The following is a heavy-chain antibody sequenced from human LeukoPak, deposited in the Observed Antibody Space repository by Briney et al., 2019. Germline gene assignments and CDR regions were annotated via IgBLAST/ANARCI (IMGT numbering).Heavy chain of an antibody. V-gene: IGHV3-53*01. J-gene: IGHJ4*02. CDR2: FYGGETT. Sequence: GGSLRLSCAASGFTFSSYWMHWVRQAPGKGLEWVSIFYGGETTYYADSVKGRFTISRDNSKNTLYLQMNSLRAEDTAVYYCTGYISGFPCWGQGTLVTVSS. CDR1: GFTFSSYW. D-gene: IGHD5-18*01. CDR3: TGYISGFPC.